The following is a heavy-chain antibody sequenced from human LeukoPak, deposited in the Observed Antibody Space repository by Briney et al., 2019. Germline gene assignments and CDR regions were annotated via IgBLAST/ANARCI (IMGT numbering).Heavy chain of an antibody. CDR2: IYPGDSDT. Sequence: GGSLEISCKTSGYNFNTFWIGWVRPNPGKGLEWMGIIYPGDSDTKYSPPFEGQVTISADKSINTAYLQWSSLKASDTAMYYCVIYGSGSYFDYWGQGTRVMVSS. J-gene: IGHJ4*02. D-gene: IGHD3-10*01. V-gene: IGHV5-51*01. CDR1: GYNFNTFW. CDR3: VIYGSGSYFDY.